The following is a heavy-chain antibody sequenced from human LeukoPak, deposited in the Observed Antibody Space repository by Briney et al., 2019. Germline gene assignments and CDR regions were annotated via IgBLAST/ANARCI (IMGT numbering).Heavy chain of an antibody. CDR2: IDPSAGTT. D-gene: IGHD5/OR15-5a*01. Sequence: ASVKVSCKASGDTFINYYIHCVRQAPGQGLERMGIIDPSAGTTNYAQKFQGRVTMTRDTSTSTVYMEVTSLRSEDTAVYYCARGFDGLRLEGQYFDYWGQGTLVTVSS. V-gene: IGHV1-46*01. CDR3: ARGFDGLRLEGQYFDY. J-gene: IGHJ4*02. CDR1: GDTFINYY.